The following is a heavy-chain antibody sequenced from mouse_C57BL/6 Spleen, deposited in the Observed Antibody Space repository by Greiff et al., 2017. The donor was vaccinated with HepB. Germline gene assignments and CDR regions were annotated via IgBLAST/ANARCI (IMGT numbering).Heavy chain of an antibody. D-gene: IGHD1-1*01. V-gene: IGHV1-61*01. CDR1: GYTFTSYW. CDR3: ARRVLRGLYYFDY. Sequence: QVQLQQPGAELVRPGSSVKLSCKASGYTFTSYWMDWVKQRPGQGLEWIGNIYPSDSETHYNQKFKDKATLTVDKSSSTAYMQLSSLTSEDSAVYYWARRVLRGLYYFDYWGQGTTLTVSS. CDR2: IYPSDSET. J-gene: IGHJ2*01.